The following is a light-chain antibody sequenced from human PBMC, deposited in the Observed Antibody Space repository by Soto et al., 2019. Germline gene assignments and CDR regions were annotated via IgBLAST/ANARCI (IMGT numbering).Light chain of an antibody. CDR2: DGS. V-gene: IGKV1-33*01. J-gene: IGKJ5*01. Sequence: DIQMTHSPSSLSASVGDVATITCQACRDITNYLNWYQLKPGKAPRLQVYDGSNLDTGVPSRFSGSGSGTHFSFTISSLHPEDIATYYCQQFDSLPITFGQGTRLEI. CDR1: RDITNY. CDR3: QQFDSLPIT.